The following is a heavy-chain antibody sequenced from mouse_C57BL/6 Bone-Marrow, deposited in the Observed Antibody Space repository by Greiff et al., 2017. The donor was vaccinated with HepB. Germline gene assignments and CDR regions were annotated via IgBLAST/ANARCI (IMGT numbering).Heavy chain of an antibody. CDR2: INSDGGST. D-gene: IGHD1-1*01. Sequence: DVMLVESGGGLVQPGESLKLSCESNEYEFPSHDMSWVRKTPEKRLELVAAINSDGGSTYYPDTMERRFIISRDNTKKTLYLQMSSLRSEDTALYYCARHGDYYGSSYWYFDVWGTGTTVTVSS. V-gene: IGHV5-2*01. CDR3: ARHGDYYGSSYWYFDV. CDR1: EYEFPSHD. J-gene: IGHJ1*03.